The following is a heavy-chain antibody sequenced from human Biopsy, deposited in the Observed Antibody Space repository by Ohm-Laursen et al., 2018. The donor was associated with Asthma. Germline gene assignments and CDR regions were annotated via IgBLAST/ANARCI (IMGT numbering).Heavy chain of an antibody. CDR1: GYTFINND. D-gene: IGHD3-3*01. Sequence: SVKVSCKASGYTFINNDINWVRQAAGQGLEWMGWMNPNSGNTGYAQKFHGRVTMTRDTSINTVYMELSSLRSEDTAVLYCAKARCYYFYCDMEAWGQGTTVTVSS. V-gene: IGHV1-8*01. CDR3: AKARCYYFYCDMEA. J-gene: IGHJ6*02. CDR2: MNPNSGNT.